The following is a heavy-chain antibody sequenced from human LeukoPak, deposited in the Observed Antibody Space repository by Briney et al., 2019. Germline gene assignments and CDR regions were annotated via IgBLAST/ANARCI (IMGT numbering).Heavy chain of an antibody. V-gene: IGHV4-34*01. CDR1: GGSFSGYY. Sequence: PSETLSLTCAVYGGSFSGYYWSWFRQPPGKGLEWIGEINHSGSTNYNPSLKSRVTISVDTSKNQFSLKLSSVTAADTAVYYCARGLWWCSTRRGCWFDPWGQGTLVTVSS. D-gene: IGHD2-8*02. J-gene: IGHJ5*02. CDR2: INHSGST. CDR3: ARGLWWCSTRRGCWFDP.